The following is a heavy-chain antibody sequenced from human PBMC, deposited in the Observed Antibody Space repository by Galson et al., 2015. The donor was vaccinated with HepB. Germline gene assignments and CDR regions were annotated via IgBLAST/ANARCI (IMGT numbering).Heavy chain of an antibody. CDR1: GGSLSGYF. D-gene: IGHD4-23*01. Sequence: ETLSLTCTVSGGSLSGYFWNWVRQPPGKGLEWIGYIYYNGSTNYNPSLKTRVTISLDTSENQVSLRLSSVTAADTAVYYCAWRKFYGGDGFDYWGQGSLVTVSS. CDR3: AWRKFYGGDGFDY. V-gene: IGHV4-59*01. J-gene: IGHJ4*02. CDR2: IYYNGST.